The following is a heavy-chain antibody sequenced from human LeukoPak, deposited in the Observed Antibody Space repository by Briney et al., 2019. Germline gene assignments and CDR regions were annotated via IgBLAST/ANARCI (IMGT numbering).Heavy chain of an antibody. CDR3: AKENGAAVISHFDY. CDR1: GFTFSSYA. V-gene: IGHV3-23*01. J-gene: IGHJ4*02. Sequence: PRGSLRLSCAASGFTFSSYAMSWVRQAPGKGLEWVSGISGSGGNTFYADSVKGRFTISRDNSKNTLYLQMNSLRAEDTAVYYCAKENGAAVISHFDYWGQGTLVTVSS. CDR2: ISGSGGNT. D-gene: IGHD2-21*01.